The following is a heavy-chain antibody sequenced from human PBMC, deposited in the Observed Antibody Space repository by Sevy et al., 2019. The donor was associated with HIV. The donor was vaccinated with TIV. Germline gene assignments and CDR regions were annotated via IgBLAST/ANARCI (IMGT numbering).Heavy chain of an antibody. J-gene: IGHJ4*02. CDR1: GFTVSSDY. V-gene: IGHV3-53*01. D-gene: IGHD3-22*01. Sequence: GGSLRLSCAASGFTVSSDYMSWVRQAPGKGLEWVSVIYSGGSTYYADSVKGRFTISRDNSKNTLYLQMNSLRAEDTAVYYCARAHDSSGYYFDYWGQGTLVTVSS. CDR3: ARAHDSSGYYFDY. CDR2: IYSGGST.